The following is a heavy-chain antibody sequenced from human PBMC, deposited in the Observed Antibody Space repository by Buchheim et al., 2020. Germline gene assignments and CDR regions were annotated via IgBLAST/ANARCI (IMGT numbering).Heavy chain of an antibody. CDR3: AVATDLVNPSNPTFDC. D-gene: IGHD5-12*01. CDR1: GYTFTSYD. V-gene: IGHV1-2*02. CDR2: VNPNTGGT. J-gene: IGHJ4*02. Sequence: QVQLVQSGAEVKKPGASVKVSCKASGYTFTSYDINWVRQATGQGLEWVGRVNPNTGGTEYAQKFQGRVTMTRDTSISAAYMELSRLTSDDTAVYYCAVATDLVNPSNPTFDCWGQGAL.